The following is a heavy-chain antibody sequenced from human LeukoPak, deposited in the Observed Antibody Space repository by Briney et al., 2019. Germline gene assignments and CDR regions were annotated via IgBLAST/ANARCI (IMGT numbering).Heavy chain of an antibody. Sequence: ASVKVSCKASGGTFSSYAISWVRQAPGQGLEWMGGIIPIFGTANYAQKFQGRVTITADESTSTAYMELSSLRSEDTAVYYCARGFIPYCGGDCSTPYYFDYWGQGTLVTVSS. CDR2: IIPIFGTA. CDR1: GGTFSSYA. J-gene: IGHJ4*02. V-gene: IGHV1-69*13. D-gene: IGHD2-21*02. CDR3: ARGFIPYCGGDCSTPYYFDY.